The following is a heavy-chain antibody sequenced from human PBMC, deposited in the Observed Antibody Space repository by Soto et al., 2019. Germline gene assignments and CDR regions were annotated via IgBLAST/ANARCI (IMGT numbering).Heavy chain of an antibody. D-gene: IGHD3-16*02. J-gene: IGHJ4*02. CDR3: ARDQYYDYVWGSYPPPGPPYY. V-gene: IGHV3-33*01. CDR1: GFTFSSYG. CDR2: IWYDGSNK. Sequence: PGGSLRLSCAASGFTFSSYGMHWVRQAPGKGLEWVAVIWYDGSNKYYADSLKGRFTISRDNSKKMVYLQMTSLGPEDTAVYYCARDQYYDYVWGSYPPPGPPYYWGQGTLVTVSS.